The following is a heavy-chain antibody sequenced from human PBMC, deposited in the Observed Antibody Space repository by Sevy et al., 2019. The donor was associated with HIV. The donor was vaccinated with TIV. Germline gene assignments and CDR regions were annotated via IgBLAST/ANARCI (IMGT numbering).Heavy chain of an antibody. CDR2: IKRKTDGGTT. Sequence: GGCLRLSCAASGFTFSNAAMNWVRQAPGKGLEWVGRIKRKTDGGTTDYAAPVKGRFTISRDDLKNMVYLQMNGLKTEDTAVYYCTTALSLDYDFWTGSFTLDWFDPWGQGTLVTVSS. D-gene: IGHD3-3*01. CDR3: TTALSLDYDFWTGSFTLDWFDP. V-gene: IGHV3-15*07. CDR1: GFTFSNAA. J-gene: IGHJ5*02.